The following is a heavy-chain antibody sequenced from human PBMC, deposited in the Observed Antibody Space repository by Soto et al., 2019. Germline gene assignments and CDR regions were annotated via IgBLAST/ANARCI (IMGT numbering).Heavy chain of an antibody. CDR2: IWYDGSNK. J-gene: IGHJ3*02. CDR3: ARVLPHGGPSGAFDI. V-gene: IGHV3-33*01. D-gene: IGHD2-2*01. CDR1: GFTFSSYG. Sequence: GGSLRLSCAASGFTFSSYGMHWVRQAPGKGLEWVAVIWYDGSNKYYADSVKGRFTISRDNSKNTLYLQMNSLRAEDTAVYYCARVLPHGGPSGAFDIWGQGTMVTVSS.